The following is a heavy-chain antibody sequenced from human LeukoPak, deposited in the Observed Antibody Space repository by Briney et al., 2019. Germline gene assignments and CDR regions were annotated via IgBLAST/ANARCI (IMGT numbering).Heavy chain of an antibody. D-gene: IGHD2/OR15-2a*01. Sequence: PGGSLRLSSVASGFTFSAIGMHWVRQAPGKGLEWVAYIYYDSRNAYYADSVKGRFTISRDNSKNTLYLQLNSLGAADTAVYYCARKAFCNSATCYGALDVWGQGTMVTVSS. CDR2: IYYDSRNA. CDR3: ARKAFCNSATCYGALDV. CDR1: GFTFSAIG. V-gene: IGHV3-30*02. J-gene: IGHJ3*01.